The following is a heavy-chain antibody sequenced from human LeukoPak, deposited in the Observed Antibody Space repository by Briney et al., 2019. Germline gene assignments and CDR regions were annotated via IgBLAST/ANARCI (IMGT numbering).Heavy chain of an antibody. J-gene: IGHJ3*02. D-gene: IGHD1-26*01. Sequence: ASVKVSCKASGYTFTGYYMHWVRQAPGQGLEWMGWINPNSGGTNYAQKFQGRVTMTRDTSISTAYMELSRLRSDDTAVYYCASDRLRGSNPDAFDIWGQGTMVTVSS. V-gene: IGHV1-2*02. CDR3: ASDRLRGSNPDAFDI. CDR1: GYTFTGYY. CDR2: INPNSGGT.